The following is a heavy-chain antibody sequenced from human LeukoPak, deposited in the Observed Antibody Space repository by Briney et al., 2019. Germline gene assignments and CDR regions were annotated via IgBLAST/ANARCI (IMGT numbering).Heavy chain of an antibody. CDR2: ISYDGSNK. CDR3: ARDRNWDQFYYYYYYCMDV. CDR1: GFTFSSYA. V-gene: IGHV3-30-3*01. J-gene: IGHJ6*02. D-gene: IGHD7-27*01. Sequence: GGSLRLSCAASGFTFSSYAMHWVRQAPGKGLEWVAVISYDGSNKYYADSVKGRFTISRDNSKNTLYLQMNSLRAEDTAVYYCARDRNWDQFYYYYYYCMDVWGQGTTVTVSS.